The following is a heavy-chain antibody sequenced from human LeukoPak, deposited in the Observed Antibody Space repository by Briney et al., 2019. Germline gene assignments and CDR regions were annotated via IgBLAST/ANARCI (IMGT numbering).Heavy chain of an antibody. D-gene: IGHD3-3*02. CDR2: FIPIFGTP. CDR3: IIIGVVIRRPY. V-gene: IGHV1-69*13. Sequence: ASVKVSCKASGGTFISYAISWVRQAPGQGLECMLLFIPIFGTPTYPQHFQRRVTITADESTSTPYMELSSLRSEDTAVYYCIIIGVVIRRPYWGQGTLVTVSS. J-gene: IGHJ4*02. CDR1: GGTFISYA.